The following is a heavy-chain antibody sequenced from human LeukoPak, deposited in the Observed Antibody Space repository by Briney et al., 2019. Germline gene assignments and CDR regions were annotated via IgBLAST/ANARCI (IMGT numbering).Heavy chain of an antibody. CDR1: GFTFSSYS. CDR3: ARDDPIESITIFGVVKVSDAFDI. Sequence: GGSLRLSCAASGFTFSSYSMNWVRQAPGKGLEWVSYISSSSSTIYYADSVKGRFTISRDNAKNSLYLQMNSLRAEDTAVYYCARDDPIESITIFGVVKVSDAFDIWGQGTMVTVSS. V-gene: IGHV3-48*01. CDR2: ISSSSSTI. J-gene: IGHJ3*02. D-gene: IGHD3-3*01.